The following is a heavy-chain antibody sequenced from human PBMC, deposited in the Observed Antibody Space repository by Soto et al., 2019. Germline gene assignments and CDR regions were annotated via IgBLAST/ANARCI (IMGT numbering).Heavy chain of an antibody. CDR1: GFTFSSYW. J-gene: IGHJ4*02. CDR3: ARDRPQSILLWFGESDY. D-gene: IGHD3-10*01. V-gene: IGHV3-7*01. CDR2: IKQDGSEK. Sequence: GGSLRLSCAASGFTFSSYWMSWVRQAPGKGLEWVANIKQDGSEKYYVDSVKGRFTISRDNAKNSLYLQMNSLRAEDTAVYYCARDRPQSILLWFGESDYWGQGTLVTVSS.